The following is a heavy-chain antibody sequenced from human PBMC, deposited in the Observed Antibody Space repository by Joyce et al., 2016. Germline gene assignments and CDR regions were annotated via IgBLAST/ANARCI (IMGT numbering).Heavy chain of an antibody. J-gene: IGHJ4*02. Sequence: EVQLVESGGGLVQPGGSLRLSCAASGFTFANYWMNWVRQAPGKGLEWVANIKYDGSEKYYVDFVKGRFTVSRDNAEKSVYLEMNTLRAEDTAVYYCVRGTAVPGLDYWGQGILVTVSS. CDR1: GFTFANYW. CDR3: VRGTAVPGLDY. D-gene: IGHD6-13*01. V-gene: IGHV3-7*05. CDR2: IKYDGSEK.